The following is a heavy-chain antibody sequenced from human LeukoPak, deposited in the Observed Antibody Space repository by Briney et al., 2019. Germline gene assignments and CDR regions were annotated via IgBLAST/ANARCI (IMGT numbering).Heavy chain of an antibody. V-gene: IGHV3-21*01. CDR3: ARSSGRLDY. D-gene: IGHD1-1*01. CDR1: GLTFSNSG. J-gene: IGHJ4*02. Sequence: GGTLRLSCATSGLTFSNSGMSWVRQAPGKGLEWVSSIGNTNTYYADSVKGRFTISRDNAKNSLYPQMNSLRAEDTAVYYCARSSGRLDYWGQGTLVTVSS. CDR2: IGNTNT.